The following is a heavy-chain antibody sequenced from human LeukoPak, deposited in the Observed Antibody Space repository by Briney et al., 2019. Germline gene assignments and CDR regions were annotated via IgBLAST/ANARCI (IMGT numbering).Heavy chain of an antibody. D-gene: IGHD4-17*01. CDR1: GGSISSYY. J-gene: IGHJ3*02. CDR2: IYYSGST. Sequence: PSETLSLTCTVSGGSISSYYWSWIRQPPGKGLEWIGYIYYSGSTYYNPSLKSRVTISVDTSKNQFSLKLSSVTAADTAVYYCARATLSMYGDFIRGAFDIWGQGTMVTVSS. CDR3: ARATLSMYGDFIRGAFDI. V-gene: IGHV4-59*12.